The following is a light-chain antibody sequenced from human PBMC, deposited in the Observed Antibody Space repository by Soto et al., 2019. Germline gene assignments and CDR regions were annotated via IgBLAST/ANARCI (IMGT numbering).Light chain of an antibody. J-gene: IGLJ1*01. V-gene: IGLV2-23*01. CDR2: EGS. CDR1: SSDVGSYNL. CDR3: CSYAGSSIFYV. Sequence: LTQPASVSGSPGQSITISCTGTSSDVGSYNLVSWYQQHPGKAPKLMIYEGSKRPSGVSNRFSGSKSGNTASLTISGLQAEDEADYYCCSYAGSSIFYVFGTGTKVHRP.